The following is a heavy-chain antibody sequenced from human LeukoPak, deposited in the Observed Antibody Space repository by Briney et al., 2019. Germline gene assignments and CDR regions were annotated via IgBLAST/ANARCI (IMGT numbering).Heavy chain of an antibody. D-gene: IGHD2-15*01. CDR1: GYTFTSYG. V-gene: IGHV1-18*01. J-gene: IGHJ5*02. CDR2: ISAYNGNT. Sequence: ASVKVSCKASGYTFTSYGISWVRQAPGQGLEWMGWISAYNGNTNYAQKLQGRVTMTTDTSTSTAYMELRSLRSDDTAVYYCARHEAGYCSGGSCYEAEWFDPWGQGTLVTVSS. CDR3: ARHEAGYCSGGSCYEAEWFDP.